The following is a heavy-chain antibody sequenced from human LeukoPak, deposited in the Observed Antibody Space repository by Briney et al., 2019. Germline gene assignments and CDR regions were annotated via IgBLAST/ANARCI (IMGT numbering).Heavy chain of an antibody. CDR2: IIPILGIA. CDR1: GGTFSSYA. D-gene: IGHD5-24*01. V-gene: IGHV1-69*04. Sequence: SVKVSCKASGGTFSSYAISWVRQAPGQGLEWMGRIIPILGIANYAQKFQGRVTITADKSTSTAYMELSSLRSEDTAVYYCTSLSDGYNAPFDYWGQGTLVTVSS. J-gene: IGHJ4*02. CDR3: TSLSDGYNAPFDY.